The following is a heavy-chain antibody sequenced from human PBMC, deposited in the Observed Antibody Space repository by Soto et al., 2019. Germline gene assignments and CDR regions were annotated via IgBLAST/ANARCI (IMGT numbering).Heavy chain of an antibody. CDR1: GGSFSGYY. Sequence: SETLSLTCAVHGGSFSGYYWTWIRQPPEKGLEWIGEINHSGSTNQNPSLKSRVSISVDRSKNQFSLRLRSVTAADTAVYYCARGISVMAAFAGDAPDKYFFDSWSLGTLVTVSS. CDR3: ARGISVMAAFAGDAPDKYFFDS. J-gene: IGHJ4*02. V-gene: IGHV4-34*01. D-gene: IGHD6-25*01. CDR2: INHSGST.